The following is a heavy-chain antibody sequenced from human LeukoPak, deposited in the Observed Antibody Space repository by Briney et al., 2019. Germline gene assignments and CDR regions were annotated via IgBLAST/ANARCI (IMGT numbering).Heavy chain of an antibody. J-gene: IGHJ4*02. CDR3: ARDPTALQNWDDFTLDY. CDR2: ISSSTGTV. Sequence: GGSLRLSCEASGFTFSSYEMNWVRQAPGKGPEWVAWISSSTGTVYYADSVKGRFIISRDNAKNSLYLQMNSLRAEDTAVYYCARDPTALQNWDDFTLDYWGQGALVTVSS. D-gene: IGHD1-1*01. CDR1: GFTFSSYE. V-gene: IGHV3-48*03.